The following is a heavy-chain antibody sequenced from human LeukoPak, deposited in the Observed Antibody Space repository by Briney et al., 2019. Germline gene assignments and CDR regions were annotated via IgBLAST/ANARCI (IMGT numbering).Heavy chain of an antibody. CDR1: GDSISSGGYY. V-gene: IGHV4-61*02. Sequence: SGTLSLTCTVSGDSISSGGYYWSWIRQPAGKGLEWIGRIYTSGGTNYNPSLKSRVTMSVDTSKNQFSLKLSSVTAADTAVYYCARDPSRITGTGNWFDPWGQGTLVTVSS. CDR3: ARDPSRITGTGNWFDP. D-gene: IGHD1-20*01. CDR2: IYTSGGT. J-gene: IGHJ5*02.